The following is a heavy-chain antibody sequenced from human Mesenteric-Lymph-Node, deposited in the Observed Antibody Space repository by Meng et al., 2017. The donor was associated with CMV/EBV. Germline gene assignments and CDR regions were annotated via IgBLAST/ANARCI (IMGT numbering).Heavy chain of an antibody. CDR3: ARTPYSYGPYYFDY. D-gene: IGHD5-18*01. Sequence: SGGAISSGEYDWGWIRQPPGKGLEWIGYIYYSGSTYYNPSLKSRVTISVDTSKNQFSLKLSSVTAADTAVYYCARTPYSYGPYYFDYWGQGTLVTVSS. CDR2: IYYSGST. V-gene: IGHV4-30-4*08. J-gene: IGHJ4*02. CDR1: GGAISSGEYD.